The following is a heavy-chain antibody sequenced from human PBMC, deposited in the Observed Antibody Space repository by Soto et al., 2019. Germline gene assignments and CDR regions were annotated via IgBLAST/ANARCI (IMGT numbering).Heavy chain of an antibody. D-gene: IGHD2-21*02. CDR1: GFSFSRYG. CDR2: ISHDGSSK. J-gene: IGHJ4*02. V-gene: IGHV3-30*03. Sequence: PXGSLRLSCAASGFSFSRYGMHWVRQAPGKGLEWVALISHDGSSKYHTDPVKGRFTISRDNSKNTLYLQMNSLRAEDTAVYYCARDQDYCGGDCWIFDYWGQGTLVTASS. CDR3: ARDQDYCGGDCWIFDY.